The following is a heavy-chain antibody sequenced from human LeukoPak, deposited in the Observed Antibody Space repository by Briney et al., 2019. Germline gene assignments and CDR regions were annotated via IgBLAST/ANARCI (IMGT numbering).Heavy chain of an antibody. V-gene: IGHV3-7*01. Sequence: GGSLRLSCAASGFTFSSYAMSWVRQAPGKGLEWVANIKQDGSEKYYVDSVKGRFTISRDNAKNSLYLQMNSLRAEDTAVCYCARAGPGYSSSWYPYYFDYWGQGTLVTVSS. CDR1: GFTFSSYA. J-gene: IGHJ4*02. D-gene: IGHD6-13*01. CDR2: IKQDGSEK. CDR3: ARAGPGYSSSWYPYYFDY.